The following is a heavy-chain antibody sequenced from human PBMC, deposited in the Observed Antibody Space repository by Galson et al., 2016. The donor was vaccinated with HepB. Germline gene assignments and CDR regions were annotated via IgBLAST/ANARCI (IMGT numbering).Heavy chain of an antibody. CDR2: IDSKGEYR. CDR1: GFTFRSYS. D-gene: IGHD3-3*01. CDR3: AREDIRFLEWLGYYSDL. Sequence: SLRLSCAGSGFTFRSYSINWVRQTPGKGLEWVSSIDSKGEYRNYADSVKGRFTISRDNAKNSVYLQMNSLRAEDTAIYYCAREDIRFLEWLGYYSDLWGRGTLVTVSS. J-gene: IGHJ2*01. V-gene: IGHV3-21*06.